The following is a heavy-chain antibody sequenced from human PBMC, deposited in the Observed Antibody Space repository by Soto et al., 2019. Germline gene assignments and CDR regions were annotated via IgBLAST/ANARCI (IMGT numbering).Heavy chain of an antibody. J-gene: IGHJ4*02. CDR3: AREAPYYDFWGGQPTVLDY. D-gene: IGHD3-3*01. V-gene: IGHV3-11*01. Sequence: QVQLVESGGGLVKPGGSLRLSCAVSGFTFSDFYMSWIRQAPGKGPEWVSYMSDDGSAIYYTDSVKGRFTISRDTAKNSFVLKMNSLRAEDTPVYYCAREAPYYDFWGGQPTVLDYWGQGPPVTVSS. CDR2: MSDDGSAI. CDR1: GFTFSDFY.